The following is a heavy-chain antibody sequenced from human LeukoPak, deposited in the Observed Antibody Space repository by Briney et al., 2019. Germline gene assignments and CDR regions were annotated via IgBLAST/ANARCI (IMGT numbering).Heavy chain of an antibody. CDR3: AREGGVWQWLAYVDY. J-gene: IGHJ4*02. V-gene: IGHV3-7*01. D-gene: IGHD6-19*01. Sequence: HPGGSLRLSCAASGFTFSSYWMSWVRQAPGKGLEWVANIKQDGSEKYYVDSVKGRFTISRDNAKNSLYLQMNSLRAEDSAVYYCAREGGVWQWLAYVDYWGQGALVTVSS. CDR2: IKQDGSEK. CDR1: GFTFSSYW.